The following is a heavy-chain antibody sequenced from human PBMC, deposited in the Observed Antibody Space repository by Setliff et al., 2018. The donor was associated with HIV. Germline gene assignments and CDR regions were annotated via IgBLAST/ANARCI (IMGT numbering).Heavy chain of an antibody. Sequence: SVKVSCKASGGTFGSYAISWVRQAPGKGLEWLGGNIPMFGTVSYAQKFQGRVTITTDEATSTAYMDLSSLRYEDTAIYYCARGEVIIYSYYYMNVWGKGTTVTVSS. CDR2: NIPMFGTV. V-gene: IGHV1-69*05. CDR3: ARGEVIIYSYYYMNV. CDR1: GGTFGSYA. J-gene: IGHJ6*03.